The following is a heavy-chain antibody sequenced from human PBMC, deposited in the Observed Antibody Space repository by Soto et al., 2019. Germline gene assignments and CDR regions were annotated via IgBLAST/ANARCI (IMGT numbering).Heavy chain of an antibody. CDR3: ATNWNYDH. D-gene: IGHD1-7*01. CDR2: IDPGNGKV. V-gene: IGHV1-3*01. CDR1: GYTFSSYA. Sequence: ASVKVSCKDSGYTFSSYAIHWVRQAPGQGLEWMGWIDPGNGKVKYSQKFQDRVTITRDTSARIVYMELSSLRTDDSAVYYCATNWNYDHWGQGTRVTVSS. J-gene: IGHJ5*02.